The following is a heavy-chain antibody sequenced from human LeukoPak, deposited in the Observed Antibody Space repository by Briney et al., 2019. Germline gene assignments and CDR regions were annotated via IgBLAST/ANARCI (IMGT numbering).Heavy chain of an antibody. D-gene: IGHD3-10*01. CDR2: ISSSSTTI. Sequence: GGSLRLSCVASGFTFSSYSINWVRQAPGKGLEWVSYISSSSTTIYYADSVKGRFTISRDNPKNTLYLQMNSLRPEDTAVYFCAKRGVVIRAVIIVGFHKEAYYFDYWGQGALVTVSS. J-gene: IGHJ4*02. CDR3: AKRGVVIRAVIIVGFHKEAYYFDY. CDR1: GFTFSSYS. V-gene: IGHV3-48*01.